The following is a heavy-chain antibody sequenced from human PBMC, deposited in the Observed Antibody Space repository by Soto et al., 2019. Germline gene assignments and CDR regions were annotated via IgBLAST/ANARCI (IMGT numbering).Heavy chain of an antibody. CDR2: IYFSGSS. CDR1: GGSVRSGGYY. J-gene: IGHJ3*02. V-gene: IGHV4-31*03. CDR3: ARQEMVYNYGFDI. Sequence: QGQLQESGPGLVKPSQTLSLTCTVSGGSVRSGGYYWSWIRQHPCKGLEWIGYIYFSGSSYYNPSLKSRLTISIDTSKNQVFLKLTSVTAADTAVYFCARQEMVYNYGFDIWGQGTMVTVSS. D-gene: IGHD2-8*01.